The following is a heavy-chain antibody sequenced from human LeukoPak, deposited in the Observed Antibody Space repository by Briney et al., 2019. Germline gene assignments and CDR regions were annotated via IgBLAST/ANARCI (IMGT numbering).Heavy chain of an antibody. J-gene: IGHJ4*02. CDR3: AKASYNWNYGPTFDY. CDR1: GFTFSSYG. CDR2: ISYDGSNK. Sequence: PGGSLRLSCAASGFTFSSYGMHWVRQAPGKGLEWVAVISYDGSNKYYADSVKGLFTISRDNSKNTLYLQMNSLRAEDTAVYYCAKASYNWNYGPTFDYWGQGTLVTVSS. D-gene: IGHD1-7*01. V-gene: IGHV3-30*18.